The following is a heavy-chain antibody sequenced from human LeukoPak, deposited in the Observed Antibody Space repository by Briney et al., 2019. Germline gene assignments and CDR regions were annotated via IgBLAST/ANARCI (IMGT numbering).Heavy chain of an antibody. V-gene: IGHV4-39*07. D-gene: IGHD6-13*01. CDR3: ARKVAAADAFDI. J-gene: IGHJ3*02. Sequence: SGTLSLTCTVSGGSISSSSYCWGWIRQPPGKGLEWIGSIYYSGSTYYNPSLKSRVTISVDTSKNQFSLKLSSVTAADTAVYYCARKVAAADAFDIWGQGTVVTVSS. CDR1: GGSISSSSYC. CDR2: IYYSGST.